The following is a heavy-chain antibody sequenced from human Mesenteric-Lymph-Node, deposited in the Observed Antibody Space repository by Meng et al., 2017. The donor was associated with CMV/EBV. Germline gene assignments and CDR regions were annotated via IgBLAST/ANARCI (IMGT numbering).Heavy chain of an antibody. V-gene: IGHV3-74*01. CDR3: AKDGGYDFAFDV. Sequence: GESLKISCAASGFTFSSYWMHWVRQAPGKGLVWVSRINSDGSSTSYADSVKGRFTVSRDNARNTLFLQMNSLRVEDTAVYYCAKDGGYDFAFDVWGQGTMVTVSS. CDR2: INSDGSST. CDR1: GFTFSSYW. D-gene: IGHD5-12*01. J-gene: IGHJ3*01.